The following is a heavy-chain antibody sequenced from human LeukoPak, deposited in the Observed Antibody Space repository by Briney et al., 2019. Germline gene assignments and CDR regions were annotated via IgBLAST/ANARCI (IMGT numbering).Heavy chain of an antibody. CDR1: GFTFSSYA. D-gene: IGHD2-8*01. Sequence: PGGSLRLSCAASGFTFSSYAMHWVRQAPGKGLEWVSSISSSSNYIYYADSVKGRFTISRDNAKNSLYLQMNSLRAEDTAVYYCARDNAPDYWGQGTLVTVSS. CDR3: ARDNAPDY. J-gene: IGHJ4*02. V-gene: IGHV3-21*01. CDR2: ISSSSNYI.